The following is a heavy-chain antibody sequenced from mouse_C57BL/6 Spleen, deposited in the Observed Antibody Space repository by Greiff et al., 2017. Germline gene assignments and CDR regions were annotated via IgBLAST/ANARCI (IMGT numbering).Heavy chain of an antibody. Sequence: VQLQQSGPELVKPGASVKISCKASGYAFSSSWMNWVKQRPGKGLEWIGRIYPGDGDTNYNGKFKGKATLTADKSSSTAYMQLSSLTSEDSAVYFCARSGDYDVYWYFDVWGTGTTVTVSS. CDR1: GYAFSSSW. CDR2: IYPGDGDT. V-gene: IGHV1-82*01. D-gene: IGHD2-4*01. CDR3: ARSGDYDVYWYFDV. J-gene: IGHJ1*03.